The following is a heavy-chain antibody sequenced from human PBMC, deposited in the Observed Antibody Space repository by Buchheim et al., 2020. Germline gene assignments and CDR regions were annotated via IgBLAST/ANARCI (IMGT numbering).Heavy chain of an antibody. CDR3: ARDRLELRAGYYYYGMDV. D-gene: IGHD1-7*01. CDR1: GYTFTGYY. Sequence: QAQLVQSGAEVKKPGASVKVSCKASGYTFTGYYMHWVRQAPGQGLEWMGWINPNSGGTNYAQKFQGWVTMTRETSISTAYMELSRLRSDDTAVYYCARDRLELRAGYYYYGMDVWGQGTT. J-gene: IGHJ6*02. CDR2: INPNSGGT. V-gene: IGHV1-2*04.